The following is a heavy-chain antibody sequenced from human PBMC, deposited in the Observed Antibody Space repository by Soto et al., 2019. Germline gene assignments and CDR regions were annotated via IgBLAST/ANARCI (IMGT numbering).Heavy chain of an antibody. D-gene: IGHD3-22*01. J-gene: IGHJ4*02. V-gene: IGHV3-49*03. Sequence: SLRLSCTASRFTFGDYAMSWFRQAPGKGLEWVGFIRSKAYGGTTEYAASVKGRFTISRDDSKSIAYLQMNSLKTEDTAVYYCTRVVYPQTYYYDSSGYYDDYWGQGTLVTVSS. CDR1: RFTFGDYA. CDR2: IRSKAYGGTT. CDR3: TRVVYPQTYYYDSSGYYDDY.